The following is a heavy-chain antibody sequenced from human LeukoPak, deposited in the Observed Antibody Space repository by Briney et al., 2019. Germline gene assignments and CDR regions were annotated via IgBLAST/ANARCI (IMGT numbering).Heavy chain of an antibody. J-gene: IGHJ4*02. CDR1: GFTFSNAW. Sequence: GGSLRLSCAASGFTFSNAWMNWVRQAPGKGLEWVGRIKSKIEGGTIDYATPVKGRLTISRDDSKNTLYLQMNSLKTEDTAVYYCTTATVAGIYWGQGTLVIVSS. CDR3: TTATVAGIY. CDR2: IKSKIEGGTI. V-gene: IGHV3-15*07. D-gene: IGHD6-19*01.